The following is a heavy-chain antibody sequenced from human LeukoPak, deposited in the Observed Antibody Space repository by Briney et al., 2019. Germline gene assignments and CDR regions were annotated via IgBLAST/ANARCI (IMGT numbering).Heavy chain of an antibody. CDR2: INPNSGGT. CDR1: GYTFTSFY. D-gene: IGHD2-2*03. J-gene: IGHJ3*02. V-gene: IGHV1-2*02. CDR3: ARDWIPGSFDAFDI. Sequence: ASVKVSCKASGYTFTSFYMHWVRPAPGQGLEWLGWINPNSGGTNYPQKFQGRVTMTRDTSISTAYMELSRLRSDDTAVYYCARDWIPGSFDAFDIWGQGTMVTVSS.